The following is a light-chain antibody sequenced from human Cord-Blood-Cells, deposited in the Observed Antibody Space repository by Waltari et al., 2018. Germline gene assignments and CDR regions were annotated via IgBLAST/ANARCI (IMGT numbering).Light chain of an antibody. V-gene: IGKV3-11*01. CDR1: QSVSSY. CDR3: QQRSNWPYT. Sequence: EIVLTQSPATLSLSPGERATLSCRASQSVSSYLAWYQQKPGQAPMLLIYDASNRATGIPARFSGSGSETDFTLTISSLEPEDFAVYYCQQRSNWPYTFGQGTKLEIK. J-gene: IGKJ2*01. CDR2: DAS.